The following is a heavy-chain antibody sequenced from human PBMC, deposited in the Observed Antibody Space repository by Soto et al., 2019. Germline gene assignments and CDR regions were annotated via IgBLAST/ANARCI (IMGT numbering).Heavy chain of an antibody. CDR2: IVPSLDTT. CDR1: GGTFSSSG. J-gene: IGHJ6*02. V-gene: IGHV1-69*11. D-gene: IGHD3-16*02. Sequence: QVHLVQSGTEVKKPGSXXXVSCKASGGTFSSSGFSWVRQAPGQGLEWMGMIVPSLDTTNYAQKFQARVTITADEVTSTAYMELRSLRSEDTAVYYCARWPQPRYTADPYAVDVWGQGTRVIVSS. CDR3: ARWPQPRYTADPYAVDV.